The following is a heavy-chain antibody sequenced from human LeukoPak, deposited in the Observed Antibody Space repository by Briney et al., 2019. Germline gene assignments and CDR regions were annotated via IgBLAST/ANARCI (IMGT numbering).Heavy chain of an antibody. V-gene: IGHV1-18*01. Sequence: ASVKVSCKASGYTFTSYGISWVRQAPGQGLEWMGWISAYNGNTNYAQKLQGRVTMTTDTSTSTAYMELRSLRSDDTAVYYCARVESIPSTVTTEFYYYYGMDVWAKGPRSPSP. CDR1: GYTFTSYG. J-gene: IGHJ6*02. CDR3: ARVESIPSTVTTEFYYYYGMDV. CDR2: ISAYNGNT. D-gene: IGHD4-17*01.